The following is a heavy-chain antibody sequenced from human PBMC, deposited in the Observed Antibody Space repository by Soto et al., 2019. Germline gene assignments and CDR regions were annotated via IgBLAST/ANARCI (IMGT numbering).Heavy chain of an antibody. D-gene: IGHD5-12*01. CDR2: IYYSGST. J-gene: IGHJ4*02. CDR1: GDSLNNYY. CDR3: ERYSGWEFDY. Sequence: SETLSLTCTVSGDSLNNYYWTWVRQPPGKSLEWIGYIYYSGSTNYNPSLKSRVTISVDTSKNQFSLNLISVTAADKAVYYCERYSGWEFDYWGQGTLVTISS. V-gene: IGHV4-59*01.